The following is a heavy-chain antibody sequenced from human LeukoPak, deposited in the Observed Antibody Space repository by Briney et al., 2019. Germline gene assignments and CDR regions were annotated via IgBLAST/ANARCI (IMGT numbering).Heavy chain of an antibody. CDR2: IYTSGST. CDR3: ARTRTQWATYYYYYMDV. Sequence: SQTLSLTCTVSGGSISSDSYYWSWIRQPAGKGLEWIGRIYTSGSTNYKPSLKSRVTISVDTSKNQFSLKLSSVTAADTAVYYCARTRTQWATYYYYYMDVWGKGTTVTVSS. J-gene: IGHJ6*03. CDR1: GGSISSDSYY. V-gene: IGHV4-61*02. D-gene: IGHD1-14*01.